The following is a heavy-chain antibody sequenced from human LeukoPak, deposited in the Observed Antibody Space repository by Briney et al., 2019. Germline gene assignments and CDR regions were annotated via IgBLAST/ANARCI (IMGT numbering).Heavy chain of an antibody. CDR1: GGSISPYY. V-gene: IGHV4-59*01. D-gene: IGHD4-23*01. CDR3: ARGPDYDGNIPLDY. Sequence: PSETLSLTCTVSGGSISPYYWSWIRQPPGKGLEWIGYIYYSGTTDYNPSLKSRVTISVDTSKNQFSLKLTSVTAADTAVYYCARGPDYDGNIPLDYWGQGSLVTVSS. J-gene: IGHJ4*02. CDR2: IYYSGTT.